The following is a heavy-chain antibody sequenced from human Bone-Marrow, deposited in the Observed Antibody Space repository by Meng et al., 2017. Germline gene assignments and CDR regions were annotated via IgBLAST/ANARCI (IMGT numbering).Heavy chain of an antibody. CDR2: IWYDGSNK. Sequence: GGSLRLSCAASGFTFSSYGMHWVRQAPGKGLEWVAVIWYDGSNKYYADSVKGRFTISRDNSKNTLYLQMNSLRAEDTAVYYCARWYYYGSSGYHNDAFDIWGQGTMVTVSS. CDR3: ARWYYYGSSGYHNDAFDI. V-gene: IGHV3-33*01. J-gene: IGHJ3*02. D-gene: IGHD3-22*01. CDR1: GFTFSSYG.